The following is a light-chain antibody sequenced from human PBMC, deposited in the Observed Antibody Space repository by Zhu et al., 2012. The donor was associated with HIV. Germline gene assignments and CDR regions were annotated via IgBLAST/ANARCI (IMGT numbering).Light chain of an antibody. CDR2: GAS. Sequence: EIVLTQSPGTLSLSPGERATLSCRASQSFTSSYLAWYQQKPGQPPRLLIYGASSRATGIPDRFSGSGSGTDFTLTISRLEPEDFALYYCQQRSNWQGTFGQGTKVEIK. V-gene: IGKV3D-20*02. CDR1: QSFTSSY. J-gene: IGKJ1*01. CDR3: QQRSNWQGT.